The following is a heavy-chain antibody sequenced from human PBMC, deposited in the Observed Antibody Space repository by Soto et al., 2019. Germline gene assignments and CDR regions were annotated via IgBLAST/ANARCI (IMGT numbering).Heavy chain of an antibody. CDR3: AKPLGSESYLPFDY. Sequence: EVQLLESGGGLVQPGGSLRLSCAASGFTFSIYGLSWVRQAPGKGLEWVSVISGSGENTYYADSVKGRFTISRDNPKNTLYLQMNSLRAEDTAVYYCAKPLGSESYLPFDYWGQGTLVTVSS. D-gene: IGHD3-10*01. V-gene: IGHV3-23*01. J-gene: IGHJ4*02. CDR1: GFTFSIYG. CDR2: ISGSGENT.